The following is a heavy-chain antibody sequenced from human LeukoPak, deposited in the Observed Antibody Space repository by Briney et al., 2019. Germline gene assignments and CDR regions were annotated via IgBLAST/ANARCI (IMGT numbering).Heavy chain of an antibody. CDR2: IASNDSYT. J-gene: IGHJ4*02. CDR3: ASHPKFGEPYLAF. D-gene: IGHD3-10*01. V-gene: IGHV5-10-1*01. Sequence: LGESLKISCKGSGYSFTSYGISWVRQLPGKGREWMGRIASNDSYTNYSQSFQGHVTISADKSISTAYLQWSSLKASDTAMYYCASHPKFGEPYLAFWGQGTLVTVSS. CDR1: GYSFTSYG.